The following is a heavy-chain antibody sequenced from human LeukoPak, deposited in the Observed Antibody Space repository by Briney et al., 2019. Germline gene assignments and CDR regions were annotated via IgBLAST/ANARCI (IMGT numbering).Heavy chain of an antibody. CDR3: VRDGSSWGNFDY. Sequence: PGGSLRLSCAASGFTFSNYSMSWVRQAPGKGLEWVSSISSSRSYIFYADSVKGRFTISRDNAKNSLYLQMNSLRTEDTAVYYCVRDGSSWGNFDYWGQGTLVSVSS. CDR1: GFTFSNYS. D-gene: IGHD7-27*01. J-gene: IGHJ4*02. V-gene: IGHV3-21*01. CDR2: ISSSRSYI.